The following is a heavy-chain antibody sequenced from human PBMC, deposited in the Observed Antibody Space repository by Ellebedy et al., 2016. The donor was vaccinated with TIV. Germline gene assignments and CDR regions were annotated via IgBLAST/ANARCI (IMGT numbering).Heavy chain of an antibody. CDR3: AKDQHYYDSSGYSDY. CDR1: GFTFSSYG. J-gene: IGHJ4*02. V-gene: IGHV3-30*18. Sequence: GESLKISXAASGFTFSSYGMHWVRQAPGKGLEWVAVISYDGSNKYYADSVKGRFTISRDNSKNTLYLQMNSLRAEDTAVYYCAKDQHYYDSSGYSDYWGRGTLVTVSS. D-gene: IGHD3-22*01. CDR2: ISYDGSNK.